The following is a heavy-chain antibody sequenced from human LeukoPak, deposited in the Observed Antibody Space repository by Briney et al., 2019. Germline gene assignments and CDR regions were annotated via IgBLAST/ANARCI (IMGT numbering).Heavy chain of an antibody. Sequence: ASVKVSCKASGYSFTGPAYYLHWVRQAPGQGLEWMGGIIPIFGTANYAQKFQGRVTITTDESTSTAYMELSSLRSEDTAVYYCASLYVDRQNPYYYYYMDVWGKGTTVTVSS. CDR3: ASLYVDRQNPYYYYYMDV. CDR1: GYSFTGPAY. D-gene: IGHD2-8*01. CDR2: IIPIFGTA. V-gene: IGHV1-69*05. J-gene: IGHJ6*03.